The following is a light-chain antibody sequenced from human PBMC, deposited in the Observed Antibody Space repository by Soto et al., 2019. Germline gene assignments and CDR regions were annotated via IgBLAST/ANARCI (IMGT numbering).Light chain of an antibody. J-gene: IGKJ1*01. CDR1: QSVRNN. Sequence: EVVMTQSPATLSVSPGERATLSCRASQSVRNNLAWYQQKPGLAPRLLIYGASTRATGIPARFSGSGSETEFTLTISSLQSEDFAVYYCQHYNNWPPEGTLGQGTKVDIK. V-gene: IGKV3-15*01. CDR3: QHYNNWPPEGT. CDR2: GAS.